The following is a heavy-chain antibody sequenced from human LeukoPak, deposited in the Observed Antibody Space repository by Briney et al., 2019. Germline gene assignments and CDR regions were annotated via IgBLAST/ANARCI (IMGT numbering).Heavy chain of an antibody. Sequence: PSETLSLTCTVSGGSISSYYWSWIRQPAGKGLEWIGRIYTSGSTNYNPSLKSRVTMSVDTSKNQFSLKLSSMTAADAAVYYCAREGRDSYDSSGYSPDYWGQGALVTVSS. CDR1: GGSISSYY. D-gene: IGHD3-22*01. J-gene: IGHJ4*02. V-gene: IGHV4-4*07. CDR2: IYTSGST. CDR3: AREGRDSYDSSGYSPDY.